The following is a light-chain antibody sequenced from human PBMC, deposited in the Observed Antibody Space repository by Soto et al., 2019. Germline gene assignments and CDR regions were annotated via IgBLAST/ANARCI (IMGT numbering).Light chain of an antibody. CDR1: QSIGLA. J-gene: IGKJ1*01. CDR3: QQRTDRPPWT. Sequence: EIVLTQSPATLSLSPGERATLSCRASQSIGLAIAWYQHKPGPAPRLLIFDASQRATGIPARFRGSGSGTDFTLSISSLEPEDFAVYYCQQRTDRPPWTFGQGTKVESK. CDR2: DAS. V-gene: IGKV3-11*01.